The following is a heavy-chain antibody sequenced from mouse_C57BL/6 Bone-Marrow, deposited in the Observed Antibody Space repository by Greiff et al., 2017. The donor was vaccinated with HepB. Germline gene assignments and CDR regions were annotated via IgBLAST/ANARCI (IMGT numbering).Heavy chain of an antibody. V-gene: IGHV1-63*01. CDR2: IYPGGGYT. Sequence: VKLMESGAELVRPGTSVKMSCKASGYTFTNYWIGWAKQRPGHGLEWIGDIYPGGGYTNYNEKFKGKATLTADKSSSTAYMQFSSLTSEDSAIYYCARRGSLLRSYYFDYWGQGTTLTVSS. J-gene: IGHJ2*01. CDR1: GYTFTNYW. D-gene: IGHD1-2*01. CDR3: ARRGSLLRSYYFDY.